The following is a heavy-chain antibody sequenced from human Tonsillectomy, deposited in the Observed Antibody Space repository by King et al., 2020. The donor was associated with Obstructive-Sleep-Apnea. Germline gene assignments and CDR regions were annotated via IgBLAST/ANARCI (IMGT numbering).Heavy chain of an antibody. CDR1: GFTFSSYA. V-gene: IGHV3-23*04. CDR2: SSSSGGST. J-gene: IGHJ4*02. Sequence: VQLVESGGTLVQPGGALRLSCAASGFTFSSYAMSWVRQAPGKGLEWVSGSSSSGGSTYYADSVKGRFTISRDNSKNTLYLQLNSLRAEDTAVYYCAKERQQLLDYWGQGTLVTVSS. D-gene: IGHD6-13*01. CDR3: AKERQQLLDY.